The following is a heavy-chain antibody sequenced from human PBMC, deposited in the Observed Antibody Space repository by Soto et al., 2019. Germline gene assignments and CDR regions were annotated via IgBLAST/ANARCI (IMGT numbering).Heavy chain of an antibody. CDR3: ARSLRQYYYYYYMDV. J-gene: IGHJ6*03. Sequence: SETLSLTCTFSGFSISSYYWSWIRQPPGKGLEWIGYIYYSGSTNYNPSLKSRVTISVDTSKNQFSLKLSSVTAADTAVYYCARSLRQYYYYYYMDVWGKGTTVTVSS. CDR1: GFSISSYY. D-gene: IGHD3-16*02. V-gene: IGHV4-59*01. CDR2: IYYSGST.